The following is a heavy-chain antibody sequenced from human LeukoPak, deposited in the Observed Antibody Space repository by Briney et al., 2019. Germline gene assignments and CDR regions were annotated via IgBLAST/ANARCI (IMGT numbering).Heavy chain of an antibody. J-gene: IGHJ5*02. D-gene: IGHD6-13*01. Sequence: PSETLSLTCTVSGGSISSGSYYWSWIRQPAGTGLEWIGRIYTSGCTNYNPSLKSRVTISVDTSKNQFSLKLSSVTAADTAVYYCARGVAAAGTIWFDPWGQGTLVTVSS. CDR3: ARGVAAAGTIWFDP. CDR1: GGSISSGSYY. CDR2: IYTSGCT. V-gene: IGHV4-61*02.